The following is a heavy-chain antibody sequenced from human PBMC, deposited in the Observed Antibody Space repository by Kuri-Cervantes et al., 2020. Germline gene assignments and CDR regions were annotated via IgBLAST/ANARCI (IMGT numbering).Heavy chain of an antibody. Sequence: SETLSLTCAVYGGSFSGYYWSWIRQPPGKGLEWIGEINHSGSTNYNPSLKSRVTISVDTSKNQFSLKLSSVTAADTAVYYCARRSARGYCSGGSCYPPPRYFDYWGQGTLVTVSS. CDR3: ARRSARGYCSGGSCYPPPRYFDY. CDR1: GGSFSGYY. D-gene: IGHD2-15*01. CDR2: INHSGST. V-gene: IGHV4-34*01. J-gene: IGHJ4*02.